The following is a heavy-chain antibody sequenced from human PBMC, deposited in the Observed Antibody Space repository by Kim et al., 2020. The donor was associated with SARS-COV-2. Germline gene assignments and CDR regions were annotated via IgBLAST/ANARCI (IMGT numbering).Heavy chain of an antibody. V-gene: IGHV4-59*01. CDR1: GGSISSYY. CDR2: IYYSGST. CDR3: ARDGGRGVL. Sequence: SETLSLTCTVSGGSISSYYWSWIRQPPGKGLEWIGYIYYSGSTNYNPYLKSRVTISVDTSKNQFSLKLSSVTAADTAVYYCARDGGRGVLWGQGTLVTVSS. D-gene: IGHD2-8*02. J-gene: IGHJ4*02.